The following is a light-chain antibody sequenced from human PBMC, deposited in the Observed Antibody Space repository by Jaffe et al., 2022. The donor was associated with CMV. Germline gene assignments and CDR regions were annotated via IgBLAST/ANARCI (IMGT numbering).Light chain of an antibody. CDR1: SSNIGAPFD. J-gene: IGLJ1*01. CDR3: QSYDRSLTGYV. Sequence: QSVLAQPPSVSGAPGQSVTISCTGSSSNIGAPFDVHWYQQLPGTAPKLLIYDNNNRPSGVPDRFSGSKSGTSASLAITGLQAEDEADYYCQSYDRSLTGYVFGTGTKVTVL. V-gene: IGLV1-40*01. CDR2: DNN.